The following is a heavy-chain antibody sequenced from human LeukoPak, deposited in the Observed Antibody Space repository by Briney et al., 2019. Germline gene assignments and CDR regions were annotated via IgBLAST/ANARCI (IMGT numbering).Heavy chain of an antibody. CDR2: TYYRSKWYN. D-gene: IGHD1/OR15-1a*01. V-gene: IGHV6-1*01. CDR3: ARFTEHKGGLDV. CDR1: GDSVSNNRGA. J-gene: IGHJ6*02. Sequence: SQTLSLTCAISGDSVSNNRGAWNWIRQSPLRGLEWLGRTYYRSKWYNDYAVSMRSRITINADTSKNQFSLQLSSVTPEDTAVYYCARFTEHKGGLDVWGHGTTVTVSS.